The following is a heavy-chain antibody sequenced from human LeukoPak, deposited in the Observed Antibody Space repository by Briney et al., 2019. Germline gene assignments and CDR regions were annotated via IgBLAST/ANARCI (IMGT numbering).Heavy chain of an antibody. D-gene: IGHD6-19*01. CDR1: GGSVSGFY. CDR3: ARVQQWLVRGNYYYYMDV. V-gene: IGHV4-59*02. Sequence: SETLSLTCTVSGGSVSGFYWSWIRQSPGKGLEWIGYIYYGGNTKYSPSLKRRVTISADTSRNQFSLKLSSVTAADTAVYFCARVQQWLVRGNYYYYMDVWGKGTTVTVSS. J-gene: IGHJ6*03. CDR2: IYYGGNT.